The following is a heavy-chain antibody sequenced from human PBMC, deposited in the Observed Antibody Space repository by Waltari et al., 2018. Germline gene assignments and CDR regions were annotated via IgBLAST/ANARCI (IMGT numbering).Heavy chain of an antibody. CDR3: TRGGDDSSWYWRN. D-gene: IGHD6-13*01. Sequence: EVQLVESGGGLVQPGGSLRLSCAASGFTFSNNWMTWVRQAPGKGRGWVAKINQDGSEKYSVESVKGRFTISRDNAKNSLYLQLNSLRADDTAVYYCTRGGDDSSWYWRNWGQGTLVTVSS. CDR1: GFTFSNNW. V-gene: IGHV3-7*01. CDR2: INQDGSEK. J-gene: IGHJ4*02.